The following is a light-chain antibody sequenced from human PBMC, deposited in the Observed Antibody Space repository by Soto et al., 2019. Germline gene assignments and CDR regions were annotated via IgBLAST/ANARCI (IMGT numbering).Light chain of an antibody. J-gene: IGKJ1*01. V-gene: IGKV1-5*01. CDR3: QQYNSFWT. CDR1: QSINSW. Sequence: DIQMTQSPSTLSASVGDRVTITCRASQSINSWLAWYQQKAGKAPKLLIRDASTLQSGVPSRFSGSGSGTEFTLTISGLQPDDFATYYCQQYNSFWTFGQGTKVEI. CDR2: DAS.